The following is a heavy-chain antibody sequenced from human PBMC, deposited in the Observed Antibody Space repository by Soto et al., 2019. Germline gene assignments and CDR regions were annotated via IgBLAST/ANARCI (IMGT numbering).Heavy chain of an antibody. Sequence: QAQLVQSGAEVKKRGASVKIACKASGYNFARYIIHWVRQAPGQRLEWMGWINAGNGDTKYSQNFQGRFTITRDTSANTAFMELTSLRSDDTAVYYCANDLLTGFLADYKTYYSVDVWGQGTTVTVTS. D-gene: IGHD3-9*01. J-gene: IGHJ6*02. CDR2: INAGNGDT. CDR1: GYNFARYI. CDR3: ANDLLTGFLADYKTYYSVDV. V-gene: IGHV1-3*01.